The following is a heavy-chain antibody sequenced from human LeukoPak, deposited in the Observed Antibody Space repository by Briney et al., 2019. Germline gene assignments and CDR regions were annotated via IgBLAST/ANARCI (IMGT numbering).Heavy chain of an antibody. Sequence: GGSLRLSCAASGFTFSSYWMSWVRQAPGKGLEWVANIKQDGSEKYYVDSVKGRFTISRDNAKNSLYLQMNSLRAEDTAVYYCGRRDNRNYDDSPPGYMDVWGKGTTVTVSS. D-gene: IGHD1-7*01. CDR2: IKQDGSEK. V-gene: IGHV3-7*01. CDR1: GFTFSSYW. CDR3: GRRDNRNYDDSPPGYMDV. J-gene: IGHJ6*03.